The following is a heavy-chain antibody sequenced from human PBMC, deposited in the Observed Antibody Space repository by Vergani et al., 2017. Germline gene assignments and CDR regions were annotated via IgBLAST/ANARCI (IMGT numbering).Heavy chain of an antibody. CDR3: AGDSQVREVAALYYYYYYGMDV. J-gene: IGHJ6*02. D-gene: IGHD2-15*01. Sequence: EVQLVESGGGLVQPGGSLRLSCAASGFTFSSYSMNWVRQAPGKGLEWVSYISSSSSTIYYADSVKGRFTIFRDNAKNSLYLQMNSLRAEDTAVYYCAGDSQVREVAALYYYYYYGMDVWGQGTTVTVSS. CDR2: ISSSSSTI. CDR1: GFTFSSYS. V-gene: IGHV3-48*01.